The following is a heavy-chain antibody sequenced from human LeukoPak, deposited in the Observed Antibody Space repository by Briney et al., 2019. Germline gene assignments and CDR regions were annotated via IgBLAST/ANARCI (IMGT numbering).Heavy chain of an antibody. CDR3: AGGPVTYRPNNWFDP. CDR2: INHSGST. CDR1: GGSFSGYY. V-gene: IGHV4-34*01. D-gene: IGHD4-23*01. Sequence: PSETLSLTCAVYGGSFSGYYWSWIRQPPGKGLEWIGEINHSGSTNYNPSLKSRVTISVDTSKNQFSLKLSSVTAADTAVYYCAGGPVTYRPNNWFDPWGQGTLVTVSS. J-gene: IGHJ5*02.